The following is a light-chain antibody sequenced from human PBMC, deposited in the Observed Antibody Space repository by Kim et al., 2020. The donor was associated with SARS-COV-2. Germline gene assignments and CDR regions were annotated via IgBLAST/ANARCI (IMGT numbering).Light chain of an antibody. Sequence: QSITLSSTVTNIDVVGSNYVSWYQHHPGKAPKLMIYDVTNRPSGVSNRFSGSKSGNTASLTISGLQAEDEADYYCSSYTSSSTPYVFGTGTKVTVL. J-gene: IGLJ1*01. CDR2: DVT. CDR3: SSYTSSSTPYV. V-gene: IGLV2-14*03. CDR1: NIDVVGSNY.